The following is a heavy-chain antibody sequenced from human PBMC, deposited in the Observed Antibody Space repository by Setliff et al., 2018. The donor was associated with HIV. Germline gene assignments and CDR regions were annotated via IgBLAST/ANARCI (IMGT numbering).Heavy chain of an antibody. CDR3: YXXXXXXXQYYYYMDV. CDR2: IYSDGST. J-gene: IGHJ6*03. V-gene: IGHV3-53*01. Sequence: PGGXXRLXCAXSGXSVCDXXMXXXXQAPGKGLEWVSVIYSDGSTYYXAPVKGXFTISRDDSENTLYLQMNTLKPXDTAVYYCYXXXXXXXQYYYYMDVWGKGTTVTV. CDR1: GXSVCDXX.